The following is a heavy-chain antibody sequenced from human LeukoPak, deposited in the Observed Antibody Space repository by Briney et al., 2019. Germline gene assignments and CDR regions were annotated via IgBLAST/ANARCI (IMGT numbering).Heavy chain of an antibody. V-gene: IGHV4-39*01. CDR1: GGSISSSSYY. J-gene: IGHJ6*03. Sequence: SETLSLARTVSGGSISSSSYYWGWIHQPAGKGLQWIGSIYYSGSTYYNPSLKSRVTISVDTSKNQFSLKLSSVTAADTAVYYCARKLLEEQWLAFYYYMDVWGKGTTVTVS. CDR2: IYYSGST. D-gene: IGHD6-19*01. CDR3: ARKLLEEQWLAFYYYMDV.